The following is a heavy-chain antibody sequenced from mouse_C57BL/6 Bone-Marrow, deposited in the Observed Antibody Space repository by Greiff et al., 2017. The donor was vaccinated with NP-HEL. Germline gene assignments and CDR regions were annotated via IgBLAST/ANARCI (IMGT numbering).Heavy chain of an antibody. D-gene: IGHD1-1*02. CDR2: INPNNGGT. V-gene: IGHV1-18*01. J-gene: IGHJ3*01. Sequence: VQLKQSGPELVKPGASVKIPCKASGYTFTDYNMDWVKQSHGKSLEWIGDINPNNGGTIYNQKFKGKATLTVDKSSSTAYMELRSLTSEDTAVYYCARKEGGRFAYWGQGTLVTVSA. CDR3: ARKEGGRFAY. CDR1: GYTFTDYN.